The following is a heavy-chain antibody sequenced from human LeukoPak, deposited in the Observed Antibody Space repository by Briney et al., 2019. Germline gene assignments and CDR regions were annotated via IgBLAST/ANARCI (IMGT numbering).Heavy chain of an antibody. CDR2: ISYDGSNK. D-gene: IGHD1-26*01. V-gene: IGHV3-30*03. J-gene: IGHJ4*02. Sequence: GGSLRLSCAASGFTFSSYGMHWVRQAPGKGLEGVAVISYDGSNKYYADSVKGRFTISRDNSKNPLYLQMNSLRAEDTAVYYCASIPIHSGSYYVGQGTLVTVSS. CDR1: GFTFSSYG. CDR3: ASIPIHSGSYY.